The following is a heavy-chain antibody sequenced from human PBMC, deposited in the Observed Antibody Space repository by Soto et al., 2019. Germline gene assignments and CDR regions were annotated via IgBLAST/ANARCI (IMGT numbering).Heavy chain of an antibody. Sequence: QVQLVQSGAEEKKPGASVKVSCKASGYTFTSYAMHWVRQAPGQRLEWMGWINAGNGNTKYSQKFQGRVTITRDTSASTAYMELSSLRSDDTAVYYCAREGSVGAGTSWFDSWGQETLVIVSS. V-gene: IGHV1-3*05. CDR3: AREGSVGAGTSWFDS. D-gene: IGHD6-19*01. CDR1: GYTFTSYA. J-gene: IGHJ5*01. CDR2: INAGNGNT.